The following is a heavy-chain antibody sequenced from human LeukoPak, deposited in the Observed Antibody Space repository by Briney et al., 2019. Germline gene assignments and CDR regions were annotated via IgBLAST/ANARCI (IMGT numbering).Heavy chain of an antibody. Sequence: ASVKVSCKASDYTFTSYGISWVRQAPGQGLEWMGWISAYNGNTNYARKLQGRVTMTTDTSTSTAYMELRSRRSDDTAVYYCARTHYYSSGWYAYYFDYWGQGTLVTVSS. J-gene: IGHJ4*02. CDR2: ISAYNGNT. V-gene: IGHV1-18*01. D-gene: IGHD6-19*01. CDR1: DYTFTSYG. CDR3: ARTHYYSSGWYAYYFDY.